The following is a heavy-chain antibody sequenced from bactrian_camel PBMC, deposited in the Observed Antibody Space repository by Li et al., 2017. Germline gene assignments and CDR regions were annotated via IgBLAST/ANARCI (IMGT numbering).Heavy chain of an antibody. D-gene: IGHD2*01. CDR3: AADRRRHGPPSLRPGDYSV. J-gene: IGHJ4*01. Sequence: QVQLVESGGGLVQPGGSLRLSCAASGFTFSAYWMYWVRQAPGKGLEWVSVISSGGGTTYYADSLKGRFSISKDNARNWLDLQMDSLEPGDTARYYRAADRRRHGPPSLRPGDYSVWGQGTQVTVS. CDR1: GFTFSAYW. CDR2: ISSGGGTT. V-gene: IGHV3S1*01.